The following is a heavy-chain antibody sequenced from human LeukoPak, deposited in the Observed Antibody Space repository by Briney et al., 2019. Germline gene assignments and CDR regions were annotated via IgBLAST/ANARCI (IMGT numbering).Heavy chain of an antibody. CDR3: ARVISIAAAGINYYYGMDV. CDR1: GFTVSSNY. V-gene: IGHV3-66*01. J-gene: IGHJ6*02. D-gene: IGHD6-13*01. Sequence: GGSLRLSCAASGFTVSSNYMSWVRQAPGKGLEWVSVIYSGGSTYYADSVKGRFTISRDNSKNTPYLQMNSLRTEDTAVYYCARVISIAAAGINYYYGMDVWGQGTTVTVSS. CDR2: IYSGGST.